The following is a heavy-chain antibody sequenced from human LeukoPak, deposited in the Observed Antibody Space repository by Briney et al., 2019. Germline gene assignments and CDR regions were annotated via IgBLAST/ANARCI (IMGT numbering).Heavy chain of an antibody. D-gene: IGHD3-3*01. CDR1: GGSISNSY. CDR2: IYYSGST. J-gene: IGHJ4*02. V-gene: IGHV4-59*08. CDR3: ARTLYSRGFYTVDY. Sequence: SETLSLTCIVSGGSISNSYWSWIRQLPGKGLQWIGYIYYSGSTNYNPSLKSRVTISGDTSKNQFSLKLSSVTAADTAVYYCARTLYSRGFYTVDYWGQGTLVTVSS.